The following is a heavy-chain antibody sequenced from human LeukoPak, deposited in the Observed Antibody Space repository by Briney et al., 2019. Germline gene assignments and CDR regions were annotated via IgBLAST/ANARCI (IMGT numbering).Heavy chain of an antibody. CDR1: GFTFSSYA. CDR3: ARPVTRILYNWFDP. CDR2: ISGSGGST. D-gene: IGHD4-17*01. Sequence: GGSLRLSCAASGFTFSSYAMSWVRQAPGKGLEWVSAISGSGGSTYYADSVKGRFTISRDNSKNTLYLQMNSLRAEDTAVYYCARPVTRILYNWFDPWGQGTLVTVSS. V-gene: IGHV3-23*01. J-gene: IGHJ5*02.